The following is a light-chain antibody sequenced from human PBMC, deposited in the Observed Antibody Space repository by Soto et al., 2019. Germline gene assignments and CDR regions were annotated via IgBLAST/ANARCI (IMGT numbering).Light chain of an antibody. Sequence: QSALTQPRSVSGSPGQSVTISCTGTSSDVGGYSYVSWYQQHPGKAPKLMIYDVSKRPSGVPDRFSGSKSGNTASLTISGLQADDEADYYCSSYAGSYTYVFGTGTKLTVL. CDR2: DVS. CDR3: SSYAGSYTYV. V-gene: IGLV2-11*01. CDR1: SSDVGGYSY. J-gene: IGLJ1*01.